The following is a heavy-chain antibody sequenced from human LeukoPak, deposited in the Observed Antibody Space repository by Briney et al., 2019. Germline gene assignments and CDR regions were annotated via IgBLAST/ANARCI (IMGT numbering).Heavy chain of an antibody. CDR3: ARGRGVASFDY. CDR1: GGSISSGDYY. Sequence: SETLSLTCTVSGGSISSGDYYWSWIRQPPGEGLEWIGHIYHSGSANYSPFLKSRVTVSVDTSKNQFSLILSSVTAADTAVYYCARGRGVASFDYWGQGTLVTVSS. J-gene: IGHJ4*02. V-gene: IGHV4-30-4*01. CDR2: IYHSGSA.